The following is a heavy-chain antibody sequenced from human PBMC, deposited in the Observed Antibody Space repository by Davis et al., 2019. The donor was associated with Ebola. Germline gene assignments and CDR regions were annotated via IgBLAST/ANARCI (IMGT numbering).Heavy chain of an antibody. J-gene: IGHJ4*02. Sequence: ASVKVSCKASGYTFTSYGISWVRQAPGQGLEWMGWISAYNGNTNYAQKLQGRVTMTTDTSTSTAYMELRSLSSDDTAVYYCARAGRYSFGYGGFDYWGQGTLVTVSS. CDR2: ISAYNGNT. D-gene: IGHD5-18*01. CDR3: ARAGRYSFGYGGFDY. V-gene: IGHV1-18*01. CDR1: GYTFTSYG.